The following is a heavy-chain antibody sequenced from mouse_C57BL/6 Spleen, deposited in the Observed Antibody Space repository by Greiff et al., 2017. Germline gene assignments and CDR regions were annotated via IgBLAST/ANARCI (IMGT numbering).Heavy chain of an antibody. CDR3: AGGYYGSSYAMDY. V-gene: IGHV1-52*01. CDR1: GYTFTSYW. J-gene: IGHJ4*01. D-gene: IGHD1-1*01. CDR2: IDPSDSET. Sequence: QVQLKQPGAELVRPGSSVKLSCKASGYTFTSYWMHWVKQRPIQGLEWIGNIDPSDSETHYNQKFKDKATLTVDKSSSTAYMQLSSLTSEDSAVYYCAGGYYGSSYAMDYWGQGTSVTVSS.